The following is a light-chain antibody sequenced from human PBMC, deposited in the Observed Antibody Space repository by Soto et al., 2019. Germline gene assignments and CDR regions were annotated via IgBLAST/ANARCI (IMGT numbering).Light chain of an antibody. Sequence: DIQMTQSPSSLSASVGDRVTITCRASQSISSYLYWYQQKPGKAPKLLIYAASSLQSGVPSRFSGSGSGTDFTLTISSLQPEDFATYYCQQSYSTPPTLGGGTKVEIK. J-gene: IGKJ4*01. CDR3: QQSYSTPPT. CDR2: AAS. CDR1: QSISSY. V-gene: IGKV1-39*01.